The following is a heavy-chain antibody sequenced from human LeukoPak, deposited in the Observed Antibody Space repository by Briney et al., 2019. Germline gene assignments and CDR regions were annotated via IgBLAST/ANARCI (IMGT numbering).Heavy chain of an antibody. J-gene: IGHJ6*03. D-gene: IGHD1-14*01. CDR3: ARDRKYYYHMDV. Sequence: SETLSLTCTVSGGSISSGSYYWSWIRQPAGKGLEWIGRIYTSGSTNYNPSLKSRVTISVDTSKKQFSLKLSSLTAADTALYYCARDRKYYYHMDVWGKGTTVTVSS. CDR1: GGSISSGSYY. V-gene: IGHV4-61*02. CDR2: IYTSGST.